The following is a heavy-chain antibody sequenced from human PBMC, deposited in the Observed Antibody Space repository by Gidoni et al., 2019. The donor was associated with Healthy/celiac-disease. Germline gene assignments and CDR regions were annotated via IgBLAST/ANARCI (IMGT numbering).Heavy chain of an antibody. CDR3: ARGSSGSPYPFDY. CDR1: GCSISSYY. J-gene: IGHJ4*02. CDR2: IYTSGST. V-gene: IGHV4-4*07. Sequence: QVQLQESVTGLLTPSETLSLTCTVSGCSISSYYWSWIRPPAGKGLGWIGRIYTSGSTNSNPSLKSRVTMSVDTSKTQFSLKLSSVTAAETAVYYCARGSSGSPYPFDYWGQGTLVTVSS. D-gene: IGHD2-2*02.